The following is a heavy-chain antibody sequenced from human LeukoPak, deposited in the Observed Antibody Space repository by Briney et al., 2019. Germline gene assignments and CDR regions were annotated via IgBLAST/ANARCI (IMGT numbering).Heavy chain of an antibody. CDR2: INHSGST. V-gene: IGHV4-34*01. Sequence: SETLSLTCAVYGGSFSGYYWSWIRQPPWKGLEWIGEINHSGSTNYNPSLKSRVTISVDTSKNQFSLKLSSVTAADTAVYYCAKLVWEQQLVQRYGMDVWGQGTTVTVSS. J-gene: IGHJ6*02. CDR1: GGSFSGYY. D-gene: IGHD6-13*01. CDR3: AKLVWEQQLVQRYGMDV.